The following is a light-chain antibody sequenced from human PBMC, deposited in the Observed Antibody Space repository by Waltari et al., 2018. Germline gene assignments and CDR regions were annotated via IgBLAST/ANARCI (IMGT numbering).Light chain of an antibody. V-gene: IGKV4-1*01. CDR3: QQYFGIPLT. CDR1: QSVLYSSNNKNY. J-gene: IGKJ4*01. Sequence: DIVMTQSPDSLAGSLGERATINCKSSQSVLYSSNNKNYLAWYQQKPGQPPKLLIYWASTRESGVPDRFSGSGSGTDFTLTISSLQAEDVAVYYCQQYFGIPLTFGGGTKVEIK. CDR2: WAS.